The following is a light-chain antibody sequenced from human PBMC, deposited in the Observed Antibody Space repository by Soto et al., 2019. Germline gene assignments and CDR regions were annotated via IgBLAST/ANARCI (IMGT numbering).Light chain of an antibody. CDR1: QSISTW. Sequence: DIQMTQSPSSLSASVGDRVSITCRASQSISTWLAWYQQQPGGAPRLLIYDASSLQSGVPSRFSGSGSGTDFTLTISCLQSEDFATYYCQQYYSYPPLTFGGGTKVDIK. V-gene: IGKV1-5*01. J-gene: IGKJ4*01. CDR2: DAS. CDR3: QQYYSYPPLT.